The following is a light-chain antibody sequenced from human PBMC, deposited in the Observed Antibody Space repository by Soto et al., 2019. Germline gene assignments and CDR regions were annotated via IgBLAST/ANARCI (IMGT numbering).Light chain of an antibody. Sequence: EIVLTQSPATLSLSPGERATLACRASQSVSTHLAWYQQKPGQAPRLLVYDASTMATGIPDRFSGSGSGTDFTLTISSLEPEDFAVYYCEHRGNEPPGVIFGRGTKVDHK. V-gene: IGKV3-11*01. CDR3: EHRGNEPPGVI. CDR2: DAS. CDR1: QSVSTH. J-gene: IGKJ3*01.